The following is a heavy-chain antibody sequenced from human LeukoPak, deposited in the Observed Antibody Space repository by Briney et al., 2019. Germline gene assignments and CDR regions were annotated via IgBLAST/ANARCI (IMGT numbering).Heavy chain of an antibody. CDR3: AKRIVGATTIS. CDR1: GFTFRSHA. J-gene: IGHJ4*02. Sequence: GGSLRLSCVGSGFTFRSHAMSWVRQAPEKGLEWVSAISGDGGSAYYADSVKGRFTISRDNSKNTLYLQMNSLRAEDTAVYYCAKRIVGATTISWGQGTLVTVSS. D-gene: IGHD1-26*01. V-gene: IGHV3-23*01. CDR2: ISGDGGSA.